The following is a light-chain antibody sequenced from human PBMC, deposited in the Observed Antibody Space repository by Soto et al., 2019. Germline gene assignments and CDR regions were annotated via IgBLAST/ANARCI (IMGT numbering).Light chain of an antibody. CDR1: QGIGND. J-gene: IGKJ1*01. V-gene: IGKV1-17*01. CDR2: AAS. Sequence: DIQMTQSPSSLSASVGDRVTITCRASQGIGNDLGWHQQKPGKAPKRLIYAASTLQSGVSSRFSGSGSGTEFTLTISCRQPEDFATYFCLQYHSHPKTFGQGTNVEIK. CDR3: LQYHSHPKT.